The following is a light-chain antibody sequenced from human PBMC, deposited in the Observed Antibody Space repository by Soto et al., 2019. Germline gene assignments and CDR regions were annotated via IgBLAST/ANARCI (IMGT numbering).Light chain of an antibody. J-gene: IGKJ1*01. CDR1: QSISSW. CDR2: DAS. Sequence: DIQMTQSPSTLSASIGDRVTITCRASQSISSWMAWYQQKPGKAPKLLIYDASTLESSDPSRFSGSGSGTDFPLTISSLQPDDFATCYCHQYNSYSLGQGTKVDIK. V-gene: IGKV1-5*01. CDR3: HQYNSYS.